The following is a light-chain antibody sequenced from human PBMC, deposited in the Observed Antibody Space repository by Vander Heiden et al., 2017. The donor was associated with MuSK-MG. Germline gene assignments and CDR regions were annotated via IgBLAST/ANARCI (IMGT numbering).Light chain of an antibody. V-gene: IGKV1-39*01. CDR1: QSISSY. Sequence: DIQMTQSPSSLSASVGDRVTITCRASQSISSYLNWYQQKPGKAPKLLIYAASSLQSGVPSRFSGSGYGTDFTLTISSLQPEDFATYYCQQSDSTPSYTFGQGTKLEIK. CDR3: QQSDSTPSYT. CDR2: AAS. J-gene: IGKJ2*01.